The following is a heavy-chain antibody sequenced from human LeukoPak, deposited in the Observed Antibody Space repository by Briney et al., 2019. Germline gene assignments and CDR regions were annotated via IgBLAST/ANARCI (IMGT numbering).Heavy chain of an antibody. CDR1: GGSFSGYY. CDR2: INHSGST. CDR3: ARERNVLLWFGELLGYFDY. J-gene: IGHJ4*02. D-gene: IGHD3-10*01. V-gene: IGHV4-34*01. Sequence: SETLSLTCAVYGGSFSGYYWSWIRQPPGKGLEWIGEINHSGSTNYNPSLKSRVTISVDTSKNQFSLKLSSVTAADTAVYYCARERNVLLWFGELLGYFDYWGQGTLVTVSS.